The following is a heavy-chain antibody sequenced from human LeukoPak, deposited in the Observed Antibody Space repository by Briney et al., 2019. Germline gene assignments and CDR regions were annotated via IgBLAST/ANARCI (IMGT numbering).Heavy chain of an antibody. CDR3: ARVHSQWLVLNY. CDR1: GYTFTSYD. J-gene: IGHJ4*02. CDR2: MNPNSCNT. Sequence: GASVKVSCKASGYTFTSYDIHWLRQATGQGLEWMGWMNPNSCNTDYAQKFQGRVTMTRNNSISTAYLEVSSLRSEESAVYYCARVHSQWLVLNYWGQGTLVTVSS. D-gene: IGHD6-19*01. V-gene: IGHV1-8*01.